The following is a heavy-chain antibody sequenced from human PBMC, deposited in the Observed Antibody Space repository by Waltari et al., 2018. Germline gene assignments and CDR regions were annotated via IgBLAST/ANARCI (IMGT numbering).Heavy chain of an antibody. CDR2: IKYSGTT. CDR1: GGSFTGYY. Sequence: QVELQQWGAGLLKPSETLSITCAVYGGSFTGYYWPWLRQFPGKGLEYIGEIKYSGTTNYNPSLRSRVAISADPSKNQFSLKLSSVTAADTAVYYCARTHIRSFGALTVPTSIDSWGHGIWVTVSS. J-gene: IGHJ5*01. D-gene: IGHD3-3*01. V-gene: IGHV4-34*01. CDR3: ARTHIRSFGALTVPTSIDS.